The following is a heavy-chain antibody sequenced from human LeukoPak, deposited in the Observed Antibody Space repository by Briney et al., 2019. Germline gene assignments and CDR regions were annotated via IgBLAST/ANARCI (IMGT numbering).Heavy chain of an antibody. J-gene: IGHJ4*02. Sequence: PSETLSLTCTVAGGSISSYYWSWIRQPAGKGLEWSGRIYTSGSTNYNPSLNGRVTMSVDTSKNQFSLKLSSVPAADTAVYYCARDIQGYLGYWGQGTLVTVSS. CDR2: IYTSGST. D-gene: IGHD2-21*01. V-gene: IGHV4-4*07. CDR1: GGSISSYY. CDR3: ARDIQGYLGY.